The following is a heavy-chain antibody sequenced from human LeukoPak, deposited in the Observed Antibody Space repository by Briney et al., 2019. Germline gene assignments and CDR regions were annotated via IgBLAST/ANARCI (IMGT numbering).Heavy chain of an antibody. CDR2: IYYSGST. J-gene: IGHJ4*02. V-gene: IGHV4-39*07. CDR1: GFTFRSYW. Sequence: TGGSLRLSCAASGFTFRSYWMTWVRQAPGKGLEWIGSIYYSGSTYYNPSLKSRVTISVDTSKNQFSLKLSSVTAADTAVYYCARLDYDSTSTFDYWGQGTLVTVSS. CDR3: ARLDYDSTSTFDY. D-gene: IGHD3-22*01.